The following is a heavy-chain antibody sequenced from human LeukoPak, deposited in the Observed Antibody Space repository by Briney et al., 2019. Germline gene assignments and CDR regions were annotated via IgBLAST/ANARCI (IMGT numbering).Heavy chain of an antibody. CDR3: AKGDLYCSGGSCYHPFYFGY. CDR2: IWYDRSNK. V-gene: IGHV3-33*06. CDR1: GFTFSSYG. Sequence: PGGSLRLSCAASGFTFSSYGMHWVCQAPGKGLEWVAVIWYDRSNKYYADSVKGRFTISRDNSKNTLYLQMKSLRAEDTAVYYCAKGDLYCSGGSCYHPFYFGYWGQGTLVTVSS. D-gene: IGHD2-15*01. J-gene: IGHJ4*02.